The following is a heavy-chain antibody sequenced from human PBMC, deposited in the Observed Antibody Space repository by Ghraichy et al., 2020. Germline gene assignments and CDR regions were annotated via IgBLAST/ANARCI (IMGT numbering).Heavy chain of an antibody. J-gene: IGHJ4*02. CDR2: IHNSGGT. D-gene: IGHD5-24*01. V-gene: IGHV4-59*01. Sequence: GSLSLTCTVSGAPISHFYWSWIRQPPGKGLEWIGYIHNSGGTNYDPSLKSRLTISIDTSKNQFSLKLSSATAADTAVYYCARDGDGNPYAGFDYWGQGALVTVSS. CDR1: GAPISHFY. CDR3: ARDGDGNPYAGFDY.